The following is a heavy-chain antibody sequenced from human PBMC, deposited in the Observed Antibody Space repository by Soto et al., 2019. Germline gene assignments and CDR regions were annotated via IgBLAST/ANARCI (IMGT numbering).Heavy chain of an antibody. J-gene: IGHJ2*01. Sequence: QVQLQESGPGLVKPSETLSLPCTVSGDSISGYYWSWIRQPPGQGLDGIGSIHSTGNTHHKPSLKSRVTMSVDTAKDQFSLKLSAVTSADTAVYYCARDRSSVNWDFDLWGRGTLVSVSS. D-gene: IGHD6-19*01. V-gene: IGHV4-59*01. CDR3: ARDRSSVNWDFDL. CDR1: GDSISGYY. CDR2: IHSTGNT.